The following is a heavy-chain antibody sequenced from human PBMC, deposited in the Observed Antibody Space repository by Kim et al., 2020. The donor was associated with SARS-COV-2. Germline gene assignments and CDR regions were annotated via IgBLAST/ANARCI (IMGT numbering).Heavy chain of an antibody. Sequence: QGRVTITRDTSASTAYMELSSLRSEDTAVYYCARNGELWVVRYYYYGMDVWGQGTTVTVSS. J-gene: IGHJ6*02. CDR3: ARNGELWVVRYYYYGMDV. V-gene: IGHV1-3*01. D-gene: IGHD3-10*01.